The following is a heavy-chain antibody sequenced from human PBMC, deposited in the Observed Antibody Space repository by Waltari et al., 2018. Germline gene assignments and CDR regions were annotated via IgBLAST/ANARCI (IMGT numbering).Heavy chain of an antibody. CDR2: IKQDGSEK. CDR3: ARDRRIAVAGD. V-gene: IGHV3-7*01. CDR1: GFTFSSYW. Sequence: EVQLVESGGGLVQPGGSLRLSCAASGFTFSSYWMSWVRQAPGKGVEWVANIKQDGSEKYDVDSVKGRFTISRDNAKNSLYLQMNSLRAEDTAVYYCARDRRIAVAGDWGQGTLVTVSS. J-gene: IGHJ4*02. D-gene: IGHD6-19*01.